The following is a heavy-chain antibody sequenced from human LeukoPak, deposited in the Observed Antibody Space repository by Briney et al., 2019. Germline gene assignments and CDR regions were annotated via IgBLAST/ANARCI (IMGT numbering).Heavy chain of an antibody. V-gene: IGHV1-69*06. CDR1: GGTFSSYA. D-gene: IGHD2-2*01. Sequence: SVKVSCKASGGTFSSYAISWVRQAPGQGLEWMGGIIPIFGTANYAQKFQGRVTITADKSTSTAYMELSSLRSEDTAVYYCATEAYCSSTSCPPKTNWFDPWGQGTLVTVSS. CDR3: ATEAYCSSTSCPPKTNWFDP. J-gene: IGHJ5*02. CDR2: IIPIFGTA.